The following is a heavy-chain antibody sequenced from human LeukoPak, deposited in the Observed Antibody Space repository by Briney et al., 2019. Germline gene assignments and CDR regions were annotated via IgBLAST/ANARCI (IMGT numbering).Heavy chain of an antibody. CDR3: ARQVVGPTGTRYYFDY. J-gene: IGHJ4*02. D-gene: IGHD1-1*01. Sequence: GESLKISCKGSRYSFTTYWIAWVRQMPGQGLEWMGIIYPDDSDTRYSPSLQGQVIISADKSISTSYLQWSSLKASDTAMYYCARQVVGPTGTRYYFDYWGQGTLVTVSS. V-gene: IGHV5-51*01. CDR2: IYPDDSDT. CDR1: RYSFTTYW.